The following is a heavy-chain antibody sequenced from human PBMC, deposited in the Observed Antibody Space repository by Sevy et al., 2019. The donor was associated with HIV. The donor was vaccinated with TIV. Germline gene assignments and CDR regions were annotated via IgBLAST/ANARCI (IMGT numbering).Heavy chain of an antibody. V-gene: IGHV3-30*03. CDR2: ISHDGSIE. CDR1: GFTLSTYG. Sequence: GGSLRLSCAASGFTLSTYGMHWVRQARGKGLEWVAVISHDGSIEYYADSVKGRFTISRDNSKNTLYLEMNSLRSEDTAIYYCARDRWRFLEWLRVAFDIWGQGTMVTVSS. J-gene: IGHJ3*02. D-gene: IGHD3-3*01. CDR3: ARDRWRFLEWLRVAFDI.